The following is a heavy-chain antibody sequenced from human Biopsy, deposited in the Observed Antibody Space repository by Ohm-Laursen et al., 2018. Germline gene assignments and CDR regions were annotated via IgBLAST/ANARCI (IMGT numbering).Heavy chain of an antibody. CDR1: GFSFTGYY. CDR3: ALQSVAQMKNFDY. J-gene: IGHJ4*02. Sequence: ASVKVSCKVSGFSFTGYYIHWVRQAPGQGLEWMGRISPKSGDTNYAHKFQGNITMTRDTSMSTAYMEMSRLRCDDTAVYYCALQSVAQMKNFDYWGQGTLVTVSS. CDR2: ISPKSGDT. V-gene: IGHV1-2*06. D-gene: IGHD6-19*01.